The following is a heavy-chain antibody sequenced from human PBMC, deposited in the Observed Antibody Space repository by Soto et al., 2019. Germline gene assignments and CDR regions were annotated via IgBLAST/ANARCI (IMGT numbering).Heavy chain of an antibody. CDR2: INHSGST. CDR1: GGSFSGYY. V-gene: IGHV4-34*01. CDR3: ARGGDIVVVPAANYYYYGMDV. Sequence: SETLSLTCAVYGGSFSGYYWSWIRQPPGKGLEWIGEINHSGSTNYNPSLKSRVTISVDTSKNQFSLKLSSVTAADTAVYYCARGGDIVVVPAANYYYYGMDVWGQGTMVTVSS. D-gene: IGHD2-2*01. J-gene: IGHJ6*02.